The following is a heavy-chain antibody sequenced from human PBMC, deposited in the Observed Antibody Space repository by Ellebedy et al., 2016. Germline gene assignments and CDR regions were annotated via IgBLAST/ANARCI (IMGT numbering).Heavy chain of an antibody. CDR1: GFSVTDNY. Sequence: GGSLRLSCAASGFSVTDNYMSWVRQAPGKGLEWVSTIYSGGTTYYADSVKGRFTISRHNSKNTLYLQMNSLRAEDTVVYFCASGYGSGSYYFLYWGQGTLVTVSS. D-gene: IGHD3-10*01. V-gene: IGHV3-53*04. J-gene: IGHJ4*02. CDR2: IYSGGTT. CDR3: ASGYGSGSYYFLY.